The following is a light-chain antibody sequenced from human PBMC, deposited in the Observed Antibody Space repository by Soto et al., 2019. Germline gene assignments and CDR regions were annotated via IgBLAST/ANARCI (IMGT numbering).Light chain of an antibody. CDR3: FSYTTTNTRV. V-gene: IGLV2-14*03. J-gene: IGLJ1*01. CDR1: SSDVGGYNY. CDR2: DVS. Sequence: QSALTQPASVSGSPGQSITISCTGTSSDVGGYNYVSWYQQHPDKAPKLLIYDVSNRPSGVSNRFSGSRSGNTASLTMSGLQAEDEADYYCFSYTTTNTRVFGTGTKLTVL.